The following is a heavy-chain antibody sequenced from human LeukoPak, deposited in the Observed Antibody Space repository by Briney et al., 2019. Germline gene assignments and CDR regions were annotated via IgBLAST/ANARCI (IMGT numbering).Heavy chain of an antibody. CDR3: ARSGSYYYFQH. CDR2: IYHSGSS. D-gene: IGHD1-26*01. V-gene: IGHV4-4*02. CDR1: GVSISSNNW. Sequence: PSETLSLTCAVSGVSISSNNWWNWVRQPPGKGLEWIGEIYHSGSSNYNPSLKSRVTISVDKSKNQLSLKLSSVTAADTAVYYCARSGSYYYFQHWGQGTLVTVSS. J-gene: IGHJ1*01.